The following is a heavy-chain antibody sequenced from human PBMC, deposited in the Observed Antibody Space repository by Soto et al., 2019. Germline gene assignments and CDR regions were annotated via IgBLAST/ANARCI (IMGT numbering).Heavy chain of an antibody. CDR1: GYTFTSYY. J-gene: IGHJ3*01. CDR2: INPSGGST. V-gene: IGHV1-46*01. D-gene: IGHD3-22*01. Sequence: ASVKVSCKASGYTFTSYYMHWVRQAPGQGLEWMGIINPSGGSTSYAQRFQGRVTMTTDRSTSTAYMELRSLRSDDTAVYYCARAFFYQGSDSRGYSFDAFDFWGPGALVTVSS. CDR3: ARAFFYQGSDSRGYSFDAFDF.